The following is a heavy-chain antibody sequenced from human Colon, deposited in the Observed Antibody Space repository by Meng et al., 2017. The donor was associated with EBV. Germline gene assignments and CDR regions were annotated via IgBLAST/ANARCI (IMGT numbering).Heavy chain of an antibody. D-gene: IGHD2-21*02. CDR3: ARGPYCGGDCYWFDP. J-gene: IGHJ5*02. V-gene: IGHV4-30-2*01. CDR2: IYHGGTT. Sequence: LPLQDPHSGLVQPSQSLSLTCAVSGDSISSGDYSWSWIRQPPGQGLEWIGYIYHGGTTYNTSLKSRVTISVDNSKNQFSLRLTSVTAADTAVYYCARGPYCGGDCYWFDPWGQGTLVTVSS. CDR1: GDSISSGDYS.